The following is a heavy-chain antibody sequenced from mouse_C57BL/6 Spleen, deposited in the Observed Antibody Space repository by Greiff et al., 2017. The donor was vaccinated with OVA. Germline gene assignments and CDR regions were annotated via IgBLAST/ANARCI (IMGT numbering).Heavy chain of an antibody. Sequence: QVQLQQPGTELVKPGASVKLSCTASGYTFTSYWMHWVQQRPGQGLEWIGNINPSNGGTNYNEKVKSKATLTVDKSSSTAYMQLSSLTSEDSAVYYCARSDGYLAWFAYWGQGTLVTVSA. D-gene: IGHD2-3*01. CDR2: INPSNGGT. CDR3: ARSDGYLAWFAY. V-gene: IGHV1-53*01. CDR1: GYTFTSYW. J-gene: IGHJ3*01.